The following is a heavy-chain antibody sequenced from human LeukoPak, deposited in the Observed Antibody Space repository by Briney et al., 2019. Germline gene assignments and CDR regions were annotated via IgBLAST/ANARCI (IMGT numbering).Heavy chain of an antibody. CDR2: ISSSSSYI. CDR3: ARVPKNYYDSSGYIDY. Sequence: PGGSLRLSCAASGFTFSDYYMSWVRQAPGKGLEWVSSISSSSSYIYYADSVKGRFTISRDNAKNSLYLQMSSLRAEDTAVYYCARVPKNYYDSSGYIDYWGQGTLVTVSS. CDR1: GFTFSDYY. V-gene: IGHV3-21*01. D-gene: IGHD3-22*01. J-gene: IGHJ4*02.